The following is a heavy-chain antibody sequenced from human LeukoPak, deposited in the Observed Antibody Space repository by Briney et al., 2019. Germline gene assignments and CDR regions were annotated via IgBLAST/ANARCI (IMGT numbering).Heavy chain of an antibody. CDR2: INPNSGGT. D-gene: IGHD5-18*01. CDR3: AREDTAMVYGNFDY. V-gene: IGHV1-2*02. CDR1: GYTFTGYY. Sequence: ASVKVSCKASGYTFTGYYMHWVRQAPGQGLEWMGWINPNSGGTNYAQKFQGRVTMTRDTSISTAYMELSRLRSDDTAVYYCAREDTAMVYGNFDYWGQGTLVTVS. J-gene: IGHJ4*02.